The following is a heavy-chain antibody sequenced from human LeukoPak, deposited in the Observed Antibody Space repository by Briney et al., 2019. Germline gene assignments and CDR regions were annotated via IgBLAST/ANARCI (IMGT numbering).Heavy chain of an antibody. V-gene: IGHV3-7*03. CDR1: GFTFSSYG. J-gene: IGHJ4*02. CDR3: ARHRDIVVVVAATGSYFDY. Sequence: GGSLRLSCAASGFTFSSYGMSWVRQAPGKGLEWVANIRQDGSEKYYVDSVKGRFTISRDNAKNSLYLQMNSLRAEDTAVYYCARHRDIVVVVAATGSYFDYWGQGTLVTVSS. CDR2: IRQDGSEK. D-gene: IGHD2-15*01.